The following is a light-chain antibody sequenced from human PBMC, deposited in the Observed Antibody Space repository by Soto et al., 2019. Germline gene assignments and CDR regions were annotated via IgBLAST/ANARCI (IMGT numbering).Light chain of an antibody. CDR2: DAS. CDR3: QQYNNWPLT. Sequence: VMTQSPATLSVSPGERDTLSCRASQSVSSNLAWYQQKPGQAPRLLIYDASTRATGIPARFSGSGSGTEFTLTISSLQSEDFAVYYCQQYNNWPLTFGPGTKVDI. CDR1: QSVSSN. V-gene: IGKV3-15*01. J-gene: IGKJ3*01.